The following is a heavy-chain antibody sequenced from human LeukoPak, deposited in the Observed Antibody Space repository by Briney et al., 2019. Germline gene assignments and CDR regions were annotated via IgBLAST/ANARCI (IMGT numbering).Heavy chain of an antibody. J-gene: IGHJ4*02. Sequence: GASVKVSCKAPGYTFTNYYMHWVRQAPGQGLEWVGVINPSGDWTNYAQKFQGRVTLTRDTSTSTAYMDLSSLRSEDTAIYYCAREEFGGDHDYWGQGTLVIVSS. CDR1: GYTFTNYY. V-gene: IGHV1-46*01. CDR3: AREEFGGDHDY. CDR2: INPSGDWT. D-gene: IGHD2-21*02.